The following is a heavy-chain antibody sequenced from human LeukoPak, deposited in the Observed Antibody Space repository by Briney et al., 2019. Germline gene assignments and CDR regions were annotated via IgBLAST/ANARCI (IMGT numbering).Heavy chain of an antibody. CDR3: ATSQWTSSRYGNAFDI. D-gene: IGHD6-13*01. V-gene: IGHV3-7*01. CDR1: EFTFSSYW. CDR2: IKQDGSEK. J-gene: IGHJ3*02. Sequence: GGSLRLSCAASEFTFSSYWMSWVRQAPGKGLEWVANIKQDGSEKYYVDSVKGRFTISRDNAKNSLYLQMNSLRVEDTAVYYCATSQWTSSRYGNAFDIWGQGTMVTVSS.